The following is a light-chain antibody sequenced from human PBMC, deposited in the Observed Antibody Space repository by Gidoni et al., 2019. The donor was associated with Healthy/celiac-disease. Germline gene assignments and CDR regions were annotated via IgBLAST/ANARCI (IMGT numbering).Light chain of an antibody. J-gene: IGKJ1*01. Sequence: DIVLTQSPATLSLSPGERATLSCRASPSVSSYLAWYQQKPGQAPRLLIYDASNRATGIPAGFSGRGSGTDFTLTISSLGPEDFAVYYFQQRSNWPPTFGQGTKVEIK. V-gene: IGKV3-11*01. CDR3: QQRSNWPPT. CDR2: DAS. CDR1: PSVSSY.